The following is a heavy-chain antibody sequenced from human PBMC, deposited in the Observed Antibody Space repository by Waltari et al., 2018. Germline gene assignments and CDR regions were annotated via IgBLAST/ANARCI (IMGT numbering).Heavy chain of an antibody. CDR1: GFTFSSYA. J-gene: IGHJ4*02. Sequence: EVQLLESGGGLVQPGGSLRLSCAASGFTFSSYAMSGVRQAPGKGLEWVSVIYSGGSTYYADSVKGRFTISRDNSKNTLYLQMNSLRAEDTAVYYCAKDHSGYADYWGQGTLVTVSS. D-gene: IGHD5-12*01. V-gene: IGHV3-23*03. CDR2: IYSGGST. CDR3: AKDHSGYADY.